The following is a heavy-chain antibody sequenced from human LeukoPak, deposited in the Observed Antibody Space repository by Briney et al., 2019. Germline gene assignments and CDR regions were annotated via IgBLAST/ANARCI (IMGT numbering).Heavy chain of an antibody. D-gene: IGHD6-13*01. CDR1: GFTFSSSA. J-gene: IGHJ4*02. Sequence: GGSLRLSCAASGFTFSSSAMNWVRQAPGKGLEWVSAMSPSGGTTHYADSVKGRFTISRDNSKNTQYLQMNSLRAEDTALYYCARGREASHWYRFDYWGQGTLVTVSS. CDR3: ARGREASHWYRFDY. CDR2: MSPSGGTT. V-gene: IGHV3-23*01.